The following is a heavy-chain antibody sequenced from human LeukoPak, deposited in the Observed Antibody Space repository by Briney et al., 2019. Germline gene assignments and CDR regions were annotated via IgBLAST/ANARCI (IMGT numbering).Heavy chain of an antibody. CDR2: IRYDGSNK. V-gene: IGHV3-30*02. D-gene: IGHD5-12*01. CDR3: ARDLKLSGYGGDY. J-gene: IGHJ4*02. Sequence: GGSLRLSCAASGFTFSSYGMHWVRQAPGKGLEWVAFIRYDGSNKYYADSVKGRFTISRDNSKNMLYLQMNSLRAEDTAVYYCARDLKLSGYGGDYWGQGTPVTVSS. CDR1: GFTFSSYG.